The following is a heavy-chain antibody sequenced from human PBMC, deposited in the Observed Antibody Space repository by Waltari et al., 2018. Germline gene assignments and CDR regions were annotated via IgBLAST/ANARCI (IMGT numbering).Heavy chain of an antibody. Sequence: QVQLVQSGSEVKKPGASVKVSCKASGYTFNSYEIHWMRQAAGQGLGWLGSLNPSSGDTDYAREVQGRVTLTRDTSIPAAYMEVSSLRSDDTAVYYCARGGWRISIPHIGPDFWGQGTLVTVSS. V-gene: IGHV1-8*02. CDR2: LNPSSGDT. CDR1: GYTFNSYE. J-gene: IGHJ4*02. D-gene: IGHD3-3*02. CDR3: ARGGWRISIPHIGPDF.